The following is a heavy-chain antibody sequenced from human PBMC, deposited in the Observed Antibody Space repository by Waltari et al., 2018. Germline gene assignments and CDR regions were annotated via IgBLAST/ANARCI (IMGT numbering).Heavy chain of an antibody. CDR1: GYTFTGYY. CDR3: ARVNGGGYFFGGTYYDESNWFDP. V-gene: IGHV1-2*06. D-gene: IGHD2-15*01. CDR2: INPNSGGT. Sequence: QVQLVQSGAEVKKPGASVKVSCKASGYTFTGYYIYWVRQAPGQGLEWMGRINPNSGGTNYAQKFKGRSTLTRDTSISTAYMELSSLTSDDTAMYYCARVNGGGYFFGGTYYDESNWFDPWGQGTLVTVSS. J-gene: IGHJ5*02.